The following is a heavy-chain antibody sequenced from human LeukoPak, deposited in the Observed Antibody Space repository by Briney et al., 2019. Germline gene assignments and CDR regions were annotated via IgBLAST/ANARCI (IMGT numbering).Heavy chain of an antibody. CDR3: AKQGSSGWYYSDY. V-gene: IGHV3-23*01. D-gene: IGHD6-19*01. CDR2: ISGSGGST. Sequence: GGSLRLSCAASGFTFSSYAMSWVRQAPGKGLEWVSGISGSGGSTYYADSVKGRFTISRDNSKNTLYLQMNSLRAEDTAVYYCAKQGSSGWYYSDYWGQGTLVTVSS. J-gene: IGHJ4*02. CDR1: GFTFSSYA.